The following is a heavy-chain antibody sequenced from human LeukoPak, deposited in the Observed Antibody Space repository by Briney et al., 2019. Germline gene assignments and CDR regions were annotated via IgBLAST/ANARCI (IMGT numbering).Heavy chain of an antibody. D-gene: IGHD3-22*01. CDR3: ARASWLPVGLYYYDSNGYYYYFDS. J-gene: IGHJ4*02. CDR2: IYYSGST. CDR1: GGSISSSSYY. Sequence: SETRSLTCTVSGGSISSSSYYGGWIRQPPGKGLEWIGSIYYSGSTNYNPSLKSRVTISVDTSKNQFSLKLSSVTAADTAVYCCARASWLPVGLYYYDSNGYYYYFDSWGQGTLVTVSS. V-gene: IGHV4-39*07.